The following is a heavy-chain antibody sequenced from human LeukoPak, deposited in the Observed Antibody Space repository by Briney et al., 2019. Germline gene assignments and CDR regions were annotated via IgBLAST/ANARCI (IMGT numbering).Heavy chain of an antibody. D-gene: IGHD6-13*01. CDR2: MDSSGDVI. Sequence: PGGSLRLSCAASGFIFSDYYMTWIRQAPGKGLEWLSYMDSSGDVIYYADSVKGRFTISRDNAKNSLYLQMNSLRAEDTAVYYCARAAAGTFDYWGQGTLVTVSS. V-gene: IGHV3-11*04. J-gene: IGHJ4*02. CDR1: GFIFSDYY. CDR3: ARAAAGTFDY.